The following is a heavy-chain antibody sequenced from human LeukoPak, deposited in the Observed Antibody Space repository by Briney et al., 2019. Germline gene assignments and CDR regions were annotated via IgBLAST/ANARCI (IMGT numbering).Heavy chain of an antibody. Sequence: SETLSLTCAVYGGSFSGYYWSWIRQPPGKGXEWIGEINHSGSTNYNPSLKSRVTISVDTSKNQFSLKLSSVTAADTAVYYCASTHVLRFLEWLAPFDPWGQGTLVTVSS. V-gene: IGHV4-34*01. CDR1: GGSFSGYY. CDR3: ASTHVLRFLEWLAPFDP. D-gene: IGHD3-3*01. CDR2: INHSGST. J-gene: IGHJ5*02.